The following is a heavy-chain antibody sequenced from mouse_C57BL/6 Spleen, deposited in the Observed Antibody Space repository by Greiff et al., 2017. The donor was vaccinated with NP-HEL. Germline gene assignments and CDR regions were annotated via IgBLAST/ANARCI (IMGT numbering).Heavy chain of an antibody. Sequence: VQLQQSGPELVKPGASVKISCKASGYSFTSYDIHWVKQRPGQGLEWIGWIYPGSGNTKYNEKFKGKATLTADTSSSTAYIQLSSLTAEDSAVYYCARVYYGNYFDYWGQGTTLTVSS. J-gene: IGHJ2*01. CDR2: IYPGSGNT. V-gene: IGHV1-66*01. CDR3: ARVYYGNYFDY. D-gene: IGHD2-1*01. CDR1: GYSFTSYD.